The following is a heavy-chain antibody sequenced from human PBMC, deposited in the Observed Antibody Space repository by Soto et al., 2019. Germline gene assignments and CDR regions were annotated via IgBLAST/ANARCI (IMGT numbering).Heavy chain of an antibody. CDR3: ARRGSS. J-gene: IGHJ3*01. CDR1: GFTFSSSE. D-gene: IGHD2-2*01. CDR2: IHPAGQPI. V-gene: IGHV3-48*03. Sequence: EVQLVESGGGLVQPGGSLRLSCVASGFTFSSSEMYWVRQAPGKGLEWVSYIHPAGQPIFYADSVKGRFTISRDNAKNSLYLGINSLRAEDAAVYYCARRGSSWGQGTMVTVSS.